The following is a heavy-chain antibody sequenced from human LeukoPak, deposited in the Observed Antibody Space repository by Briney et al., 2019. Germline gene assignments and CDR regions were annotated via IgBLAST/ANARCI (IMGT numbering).Heavy chain of an antibody. CDR3: ARYSSSWYDNWFDP. V-gene: IGHV4-61*09. D-gene: IGHD6-13*01. CDR1: GGSISSGSYY. Sequence: PSQTLSLTCTVSGGSISSGSYYWSWIRQPAGKGLEWIGYIYYSGSTNYNPSLKSRVTISVDTSKNQFSLKLSSVTAADTAVYYCARYSSSWYDNWFDPWGQGTLVTVSS. J-gene: IGHJ5*02. CDR2: IYYSGST.